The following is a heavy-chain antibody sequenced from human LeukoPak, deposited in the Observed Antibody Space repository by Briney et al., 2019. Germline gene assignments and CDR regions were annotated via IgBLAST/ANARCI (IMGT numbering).Heavy chain of an antibody. J-gene: IGHJ4*02. CDR2: ISGSGGST. Sequence: GGSLRLSCAASGFTFSSYAISWVRQAPGKGLEWVSAISGSGGSTYYADSVKGRFTISRDNSKNTLYLQMNSLRAEDTAVYYCAKGDGYVSYYFDYWGQGTLVTVSS. V-gene: IGHV3-23*01. CDR1: GFTFSSYA. D-gene: IGHD3-16*01. CDR3: AKGDGYVSYYFDY.